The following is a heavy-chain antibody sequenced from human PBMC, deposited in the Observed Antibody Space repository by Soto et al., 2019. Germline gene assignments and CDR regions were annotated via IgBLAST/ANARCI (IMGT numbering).Heavy chain of an antibody. CDR1: GYTFNGYY. CDR3: ARDTSIQLWHRTYFYYYGMDV. J-gene: IGHJ6*02. CDR2: INPNSGGT. Sequence: ASVKVSCKASGYTFNGYYMHWVRQAPGQGLEWMGWINPNSGGTNYAQKFQGRVTMTRDTSISTAYMELSRLRSDDTAVYYWARDTSIQLWHRTYFYYYGMDVWGQGTMVTVSS. V-gene: IGHV1-2*02. D-gene: IGHD5-18*01.